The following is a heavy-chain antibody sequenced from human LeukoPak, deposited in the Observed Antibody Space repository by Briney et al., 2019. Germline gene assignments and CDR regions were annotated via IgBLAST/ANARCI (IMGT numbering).Heavy chain of an antibody. CDR3: ARAVHSMSYYYMDV. V-gene: IGHV4-59*01. Sequence: SETLSLTCTVSGGSISSYFWIWIRQPPGKGLEWIGYIYYSGSTNYNPSLKSRVTISVDTSKNQFSLKLSSVTAADTAVYYCARAVHSMSYYYMDVWGKGTTVTISS. CDR1: GGSISSYF. J-gene: IGHJ6*03. CDR2: IYYSGST. D-gene: IGHD2/OR15-2a*01.